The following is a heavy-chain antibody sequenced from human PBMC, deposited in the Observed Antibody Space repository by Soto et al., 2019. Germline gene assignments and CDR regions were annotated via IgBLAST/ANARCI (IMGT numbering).Heavy chain of an antibody. CDR1: GYSISGGYY. D-gene: IGHD4-4*01. Sequence: PSETLSLTCAVSGYSISGGYYWGWIRQPPGKGLEWIGSIYHSGSTYYNPSLKSRVTISVDTSKNQFSLKLSSVTAADTAVYYCARVGERMTTVTTWFYYYYGMDVWGQGTTVTVSS. V-gene: IGHV4-38-2*01. J-gene: IGHJ6*02. CDR3: ARVGERMTTVTTWFYYYYGMDV. CDR2: IYHSGST.